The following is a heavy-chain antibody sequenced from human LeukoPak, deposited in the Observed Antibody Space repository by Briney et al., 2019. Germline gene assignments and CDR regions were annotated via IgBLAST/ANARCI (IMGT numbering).Heavy chain of an antibody. CDR1: GFTFSSYW. CDR3: ARGGIVVVPAAIWD. CDR2: IKQDGSEK. J-gene: IGHJ4*02. Sequence: PGGSLRLSCAASGFTFSSYWMSWVRQAPGKGLEWVANIKQDGSEKYYVDSVKGQFTISRDNAKNSLYLQMNSLRAEDTAVYYCARGGIVVVPAAIWDWGQGTLVTVSS. V-gene: IGHV3-7*01. D-gene: IGHD2-2*01.